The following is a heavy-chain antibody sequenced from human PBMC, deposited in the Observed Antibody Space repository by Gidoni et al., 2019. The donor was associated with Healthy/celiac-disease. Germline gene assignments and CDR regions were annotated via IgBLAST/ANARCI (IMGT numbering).Heavy chain of an antibody. D-gene: IGHD3-22*01. CDR2: ISSSSSYI. V-gene: IGHV3-21*01. Sequence: EVQLVESGGGLVKPGGSVRLACAASGFTFSSYSINWVRQGPGKGLEGFSSISSSSSYIYYADSVKGRFTISRDNAKNSLYLQMNSLRAEDTAVYYCARTLNDYYDSSGWIDYWGQGTLVTVSS. J-gene: IGHJ4*02. CDR3: ARTLNDYYDSSGWIDY. CDR1: GFTFSSYS.